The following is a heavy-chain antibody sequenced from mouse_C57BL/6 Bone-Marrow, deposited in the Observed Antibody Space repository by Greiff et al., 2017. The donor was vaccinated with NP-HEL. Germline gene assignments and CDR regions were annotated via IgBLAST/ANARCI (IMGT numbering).Heavy chain of an antibody. Sequence: QVQLQQSGAELAKPGASVKLSCKASGYTFTSYWMHWVKQRPGQGLEWIGYINPSSGYTKYNQKFKDKATLTAVKSSSTAYMQLSSLTYEDSAVYYCARGKLWLRYAMDYWGQGTSVTVSS. D-gene: IGHD2-2*01. CDR2: INPSSGYT. CDR3: ARGKLWLRYAMDY. V-gene: IGHV1-7*01. J-gene: IGHJ4*01. CDR1: GYTFTSYW.